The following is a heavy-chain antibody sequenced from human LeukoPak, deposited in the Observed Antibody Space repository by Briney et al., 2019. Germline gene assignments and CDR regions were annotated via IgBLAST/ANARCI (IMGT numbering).Heavy chain of an antibody. V-gene: IGHV3-30*03. CDR1: GFTFSNYG. CDR2: ISYDGSNK. Sequence: GGSLRLSCATSGFTFSNYGMHWVRQAPGKGLEWVAVISYDGSNKYYADSVKGRFTISRDNSKNTLYLQMNSLRAEDTAVYYCARGVYDSSGYYESYYFDYWGQGTLVTVSS. CDR3: ARGVYDSSGYYESYYFDY. D-gene: IGHD3-22*01. J-gene: IGHJ4*02.